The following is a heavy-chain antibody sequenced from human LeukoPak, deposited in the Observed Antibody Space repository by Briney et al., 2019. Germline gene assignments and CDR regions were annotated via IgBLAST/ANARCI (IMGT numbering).Heavy chain of an antibody. CDR2: ISAYNGNT. J-gene: IGHJ5*02. V-gene: IGHV1-18*01. D-gene: IGHD6-19*01. Sequence: ASVKVSCKASGYTFTSYGISWVRQAPGQGLEWMGWISAYNGNTNYAQKLQGRVTMTTDTSTSTAYMELRSLRSDDTAVYYRARDKVGSGWCVPAYWFDPWGQGTLVTVSS. CDR3: ARDKVGSGWCVPAYWFDP. CDR1: GYTFTSYG.